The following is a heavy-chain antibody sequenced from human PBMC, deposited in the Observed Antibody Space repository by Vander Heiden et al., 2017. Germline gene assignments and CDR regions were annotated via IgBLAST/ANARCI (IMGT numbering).Heavy chain of an antibody. CDR2: ISSSSSYI. J-gene: IGHJ4*02. CDR1: GFTFSSYS. D-gene: IGHD2-8*02. CDR3: AVVWRDYSFDY. V-gene: IGHV3-21*01. Sequence: EVQLVESGGGLVKPGGSLRLSCAASGFTFSSYSMHWVRQAPGKGLEWVSSISSSSSYIYYADSVKGRLTISRDNAKNSLYLQMNSLRAEDTAVYYCAVVWRDYSFDYWGQGTLVTVSS.